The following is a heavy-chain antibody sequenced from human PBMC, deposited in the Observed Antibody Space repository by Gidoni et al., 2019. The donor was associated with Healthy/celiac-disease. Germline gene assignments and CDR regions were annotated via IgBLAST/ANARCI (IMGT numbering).Heavy chain of an antibody. J-gene: IGHJ6*02. V-gene: IGHV4-31*03. CDR1: GGSISSRGYS. D-gene: IGHD2-2*01. Sequence: QLQLQESGPGLVKPSQTLSLTCPVSGGSISSRGYSLNWIRQHPGQGLEWIGYIYYSGSTYYNPSLKSRVTISVETSKNQFSLKLSSVTAADTAVYYCARDRGYCSSTSCYHYYYYGMDVWGQGTTVTVSS. CDR2: IYYSGST. CDR3: ARDRGYCSSTSCYHYYYYGMDV.